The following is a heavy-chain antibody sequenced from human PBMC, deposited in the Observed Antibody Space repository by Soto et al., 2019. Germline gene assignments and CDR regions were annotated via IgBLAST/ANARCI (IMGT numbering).Heavy chain of an antibody. D-gene: IGHD5-12*01. CDR1: GFTFSSYG. J-gene: IGHJ4*02. Sequence: QVQLVEAGGGVVQPGRSLRLSCAASGFTFSSYGMHWVRQAPGKGLEWVAVIWDDGSNKYYADSVKGRFTISRDNSKNTLYMQMNSLRAEDTAVYYCARRGGYDLPFDYWGQGTLVTVSS. V-gene: IGHV3-33*01. CDR3: ARRGGYDLPFDY. CDR2: IWDDGSNK.